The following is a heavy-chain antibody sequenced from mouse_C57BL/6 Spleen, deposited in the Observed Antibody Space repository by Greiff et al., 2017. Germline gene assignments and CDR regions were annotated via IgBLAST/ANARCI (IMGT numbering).Heavy chain of an antibody. CDR1: GYSFTSYY. J-gene: IGHJ2*01. CDR3: ASRHDYDPLFEY. D-gene: IGHD2-4*01. V-gene: IGHV1-66*01. Sequence: QVQLQQSGPELVKPGASVKISCKASGYSFTSYYIHWVKQRPGQGLEWIGWIYPGSGNTKYNEKFKGKATLTADTSSSTAYMQLSSLTSEDSAVYYCASRHDYDPLFEYWGQGPTLTVSS. CDR2: IYPGSGNT.